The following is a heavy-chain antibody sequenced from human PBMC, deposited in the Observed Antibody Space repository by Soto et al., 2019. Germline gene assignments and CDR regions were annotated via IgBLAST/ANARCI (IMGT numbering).Heavy chain of an antibody. J-gene: IGHJ6*03. Sequence: ASVKVSCKASGYTFTSYDINWVRQATGQGLEWMGWMNPNSGNTGYAQKFQGRVTMTRNTSISTAYMELSSLRSEDTAVYYCAREGYCTNGVCYYYMDVWGKGTTVTV. CDR3: AREGYCTNGVCYYYMDV. CDR1: GYTFTSYD. D-gene: IGHD2-8*01. CDR2: MNPNSGNT. V-gene: IGHV1-8*01.